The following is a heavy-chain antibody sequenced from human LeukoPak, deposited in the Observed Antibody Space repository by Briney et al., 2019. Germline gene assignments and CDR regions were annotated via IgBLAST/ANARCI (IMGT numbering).Heavy chain of an antibody. Sequence: GGSLRLSCAASGITFSSYAMHWVRQAPGKGLEYVSAISSSGDSTYYANSVRGRFTISRDNSKNTLYLQMGSLRAEDTAVYYCASSDGSNKNPFEYWGQGTLVTVSS. J-gene: IGHJ4*02. D-gene: IGHD4-23*01. CDR1: GITFSSYA. V-gene: IGHV3-64*01. CDR2: ISSSGDST. CDR3: ASSDGSNKNPFEY.